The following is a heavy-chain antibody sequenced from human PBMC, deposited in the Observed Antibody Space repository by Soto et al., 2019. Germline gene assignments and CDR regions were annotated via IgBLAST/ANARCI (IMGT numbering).Heavy chain of an antibody. CDR2: IYWDDDK. CDR3: AHKGGGDRILDY. CDR1: GFALSTRGVG. J-gene: IGHJ4*02. D-gene: IGHD3-16*01. V-gene: IGHV2-5*02. Sequence: QITLKESGPTLVKPTQTLTLTCTFSGFALSTRGVGVGWIRQPPGKALEWLAIIYWDDDKRYSPSLKSRLTITKDPSKNQVVLTMTNMDPVATATYCCAHKGGGDRILDYWGQGTLVTVSS.